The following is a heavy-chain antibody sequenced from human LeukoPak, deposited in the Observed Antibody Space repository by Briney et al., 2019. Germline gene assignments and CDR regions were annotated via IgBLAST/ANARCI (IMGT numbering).Heavy chain of an antibody. V-gene: IGHV3-23*01. CDR3: AKVGVGWVAFEY. CDR1: GFIFSSHG. Sequence: GGSLRLSCAASGFIFSSHGMYWVRQAPGKGLEWVSAISDSGGGTFYADSVKGRFTTSRDNSKNTLYLQMNSLRAEDTAVYYCAKVGVGWVAFEYWGQGTLVTVSS. D-gene: IGHD3-16*01. J-gene: IGHJ4*02. CDR2: ISDSGGGT.